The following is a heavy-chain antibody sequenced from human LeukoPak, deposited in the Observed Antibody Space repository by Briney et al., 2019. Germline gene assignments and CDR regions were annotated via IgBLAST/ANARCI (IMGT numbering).Heavy chain of an antibody. CDR1: GFTFSSYE. V-gene: IGHV3-23*01. Sequence: PGGSLRLSCAASGFTFSSYEMNWVRQAPGRGLEWVSAISGSGSSTNYADSVKGRFTISRDNSKNTLYLQMNSLRAEDTAVYYCAKDPQQPINILSWFDPWGQGTLVTVSS. D-gene: IGHD6-13*01. J-gene: IGHJ5*02. CDR2: ISGSGSST. CDR3: AKDPQQPINILSWFDP.